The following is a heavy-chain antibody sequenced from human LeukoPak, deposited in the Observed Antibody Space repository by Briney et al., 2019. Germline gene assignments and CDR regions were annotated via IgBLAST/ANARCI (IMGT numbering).Heavy chain of an antibody. CDR3: VKDPRDTYGTNWFVS. CDR1: GFSFGNYA. V-gene: IGHV3-23*01. D-gene: IGHD2-21*01. Sequence: GCLRLSCVASGFSFGNYAMSWVRQAPGKGLQWVSQISGTGGATWYAGFARDRFTISRDNSKKTLYLQMSGLRVEDTAMYYCVKDPRDTYGTNWFVSWGQGTLLIVSS. J-gene: IGHJ5*01. CDR2: ISGTGGAT.